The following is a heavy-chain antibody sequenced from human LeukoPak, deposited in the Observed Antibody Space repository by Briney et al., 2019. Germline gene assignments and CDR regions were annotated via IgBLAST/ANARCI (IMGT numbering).Heavy chain of an antibody. Sequence: SETLSLTCAVYGGSFSGYYWSWIRQPPGKGLEWIGEINHSGSTNYNPSLRSRVTISVDTSKNQFSLKLSSVTAADTAVYYCARARHNTPLGYCSSTSCKRTYCYYGMDVWGQGTTVTVSS. D-gene: IGHD2-2*01. CDR2: INHSGST. J-gene: IGHJ6*02. CDR1: GGSFSGYY. CDR3: ARARHNTPLGYCSSTSCKRTYCYYGMDV. V-gene: IGHV4-34*01.